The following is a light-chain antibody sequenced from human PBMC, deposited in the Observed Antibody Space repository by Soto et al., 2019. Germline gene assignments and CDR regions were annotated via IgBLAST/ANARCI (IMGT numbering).Light chain of an antibody. CDR3: QKSNTATYT. CDR2: AAS. V-gene: IGKV1-27*01. Sequence: DFQMTQSPSSLSASAEDTVTLTCRASQGFTNYLAWYQKKPGKAPKLLIYAASTLQSGVPPRFSGIGSGTHFNLTISRLQPEDAATYECQKSNTATYTVGPSTRLEI. J-gene: IGKJ5*01. CDR1: QGFTNY.